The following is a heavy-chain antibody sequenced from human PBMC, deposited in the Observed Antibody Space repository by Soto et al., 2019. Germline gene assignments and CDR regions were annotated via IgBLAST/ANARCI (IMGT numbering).Heavy chain of an antibody. V-gene: IGHV1-69*12. CDR2: IIPMFGTA. CDR3: ASGIQLWLRRINNGYSG. CDR1: GGTFSTYA. J-gene: IGHJ4*02. D-gene: IGHD5-18*01. Sequence: QVQLVQSGAEVKKPESSVKVSCKAPGGTFSTYAISWVRQAPGQVLEWMGGIIPMFGTANYAQRFQDRVTITADESTTTVYMELSSLRSEDTAVYFCASGIQLWLRRINNGYSGWGQGTLVTVSS.